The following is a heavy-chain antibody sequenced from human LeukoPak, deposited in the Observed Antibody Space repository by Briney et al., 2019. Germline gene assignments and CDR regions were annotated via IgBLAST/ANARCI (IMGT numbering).Heavy chain of an antibody. CDR3: AKAHYDFWSGSLGY. J-gene: IGHJ4*02. CDR2: ISGSGGST. CDR1: GFTFSSYA. Sequence: GGSLRLSCAASGFTFSSYAMSWVRQAPGKGLEWVSAISGSGGSTYYADSVKGRFTISRDNSKNTLYLQMNSLRSEDTAVYYCAKAHYDFWSGSLGYWGQGTLVTVSS. D-gene: IGHD3-3*01. V-gene: IGHV3-23*01.